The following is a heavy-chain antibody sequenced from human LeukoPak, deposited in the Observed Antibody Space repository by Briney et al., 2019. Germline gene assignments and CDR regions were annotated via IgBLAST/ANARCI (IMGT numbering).Heavy chain of an antibody. D-gene: IGHD1/OR15-1a*01. CDR1: GFTVSSNY. V-gene: IGHV3-15*01. CDR3: TREGWEHGSHSLDL. J-gene: IGHJ3*01. Sequence: KSGGSLRLSCAASGFTVSSNYMSWVRQAPGKGLEWVGRIRGESRGGTTDYITAVKGRFSISRDGSGSTCYLLMNGLKTEDTGLYYCTREGWEHGSHSLDLWGQGTMVTVSS. CDR2: IRGESRGGTT.